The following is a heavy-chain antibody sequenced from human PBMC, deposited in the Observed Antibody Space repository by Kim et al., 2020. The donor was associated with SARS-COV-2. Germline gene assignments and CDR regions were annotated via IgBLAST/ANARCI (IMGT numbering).Heavy chain of an antibody. CDR1: GFTFSSYG. CDR2: IWYDGSNK. V-gene: IGHV3-33*08. J-gene: IGHJ6*02. Sequence: SLRLSCAASGFTFSSYGMHWVRQAPGKGLEWVAVIWYDGSNKYYADSVKGRFTISRDNSKNTLYLQMNSLRAEDTAVYYCARDSYYYDSSGYYYSPWYYYGMDVWGQGTTVTVS. D-gene: IGHD3-22*01. CDR3: ARDSYYYDSSGYYYSPWYYYGMDV.